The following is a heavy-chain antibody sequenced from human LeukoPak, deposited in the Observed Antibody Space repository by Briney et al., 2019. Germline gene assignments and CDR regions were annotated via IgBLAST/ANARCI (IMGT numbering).Heavy chain of an antibody. CDR2: IWYDGSHE. J-gene: IGHJ4*01. CDR1: GFTFRSHG. V-gene: IGHV3-33*01. CDR3: VRDIGARYLDS. Sequence: PGGSLRLSCAASGFTFRSHGMHWVRQAPGKGLEWAAVIWYDGSHEEYADSVKGRFTISRDNSRNTLSLQMNSLRAEDTAIYYCVRDIGARYLDSWGQGTLVIVSS. D-gene: IGHD6-6*01.